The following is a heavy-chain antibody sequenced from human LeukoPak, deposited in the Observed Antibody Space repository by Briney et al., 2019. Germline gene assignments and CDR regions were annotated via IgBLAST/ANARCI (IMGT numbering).Heavy chain of an antibody. Sequence: PGGSLRLSCAASGFTFSSYSMNWVRQAPGKGLEWVAVISYDGSNKYYADSVKGRFTISRDNSKNTLYLQMNSLRAEDTAVYYCANREYCSSTSCYYFDYWGQGTLVTVSS. CDR3: ANREYCSSTSCYYFDY. D-gene: IGHD2-2*01. V-gene: IGHV3-30*18. CDR1: GFTFSSYS. CDR2: ISYDGSNK. J-gene: IGHJ4*02.